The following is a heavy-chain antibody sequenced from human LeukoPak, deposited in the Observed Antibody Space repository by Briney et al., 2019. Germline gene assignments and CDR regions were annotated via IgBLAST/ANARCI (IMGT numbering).Heavy chain of an antibody. CDR3: ARHGLLWFGDLLSSLDAFDI. D-gene: IGHD3-10*01. V-gene: IGHV4-59*08. J-gene: IGHJ3*02. CDR1: GGSISSYY. Sequence: PSETLSLTCTVSGGSISSYYWSWIRQPPGKGLEWIEYIYYSGSTNYNPSLKSRVTISVDTSKNQFSLKLSSVTAADTAVYYCARHGLLWFGDLLSSLDAFDIWGQGTMVTVSS. CDR2: IYYSGST.